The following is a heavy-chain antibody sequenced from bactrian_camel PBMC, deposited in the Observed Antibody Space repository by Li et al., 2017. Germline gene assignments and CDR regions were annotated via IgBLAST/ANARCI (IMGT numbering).Heavy chain of an antibody. CDR3: ATMKWYEGFHN. Sequence: HVQLVESGGGLVQPGGSLTLSCAASGFALSTSGMSWVRQAPGKGLEWVAGIYNDGSGTYYEDSVKGRFTISRDNAKTTLYLQMNSLKSEDTALYYCATMKWYEGFHNWGQGTQVTVS. CDR2: IYNDGSGT. D-gene: IGHD2*01. J-gene: IGHJ4*01. CDR1: GFALSTSG. V-gene: IGHV3S7*01.